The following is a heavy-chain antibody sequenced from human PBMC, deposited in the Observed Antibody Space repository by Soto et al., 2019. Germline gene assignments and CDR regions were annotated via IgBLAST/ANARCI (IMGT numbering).Heavy chain of an antibody. CDR2: IIPIFGTA. Sequence: SVKVSCKASGGTFSSYAISWVRQAPGQVLEWMGGIIPIFGTANYAQKFQGRVTITADKSTSTAYMELSSLRSEDTAVYYCARVEYSSSSGVPFDPWGQGTLVTVSS. CDR1: GGTFSSYA. V-gene: IGHV1-69*06. CDR3: ARVEYSSSSGVPFDP. J-gene: IGHJ5*02. D-gene: IGHD6-6*01.